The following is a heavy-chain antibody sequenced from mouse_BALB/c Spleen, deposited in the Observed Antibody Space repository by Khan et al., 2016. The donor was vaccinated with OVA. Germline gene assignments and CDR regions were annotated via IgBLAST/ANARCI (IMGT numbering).Heavy chain of an antibody. CDR1: GFTFSSYG. CDR3: ARQPGYYEGSAMDY. D-gene: IGHD2-3*01. CDR2: ISSVGSST. Sequence: EVELVESGGDLVKPGGSLKLSCAASGFTFSSYGMSWVRQTPDKRLEWVAAISSVGSSTYYPAGLRGRFTISRDNAKNTLDLQMSSLKSEDTAMYYCARQPGYYEGSAMDYWGQGTSVTVSS. J-gene: IGHJ4*01. V-gene: IGHV5-6*01.